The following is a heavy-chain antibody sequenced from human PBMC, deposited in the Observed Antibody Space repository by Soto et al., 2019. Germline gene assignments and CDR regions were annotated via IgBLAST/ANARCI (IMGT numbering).Heavy chain of an antibody. V-gene: IGHV4-59*11. CDR3: AREGGGYRFAY. CDR2: IFFTGNT. CDR1: GDFRRAHY. Sequence: SETLSLTCTVSGDFRRAHYWSWIRQPPGKGLEWLGYIFFTGNTKYNPSLKSRLSLSLDASKNQFSLTLTSVTTADTAVYYCAREGGGYRFAYWGQGTLVTVFS. D-gene: IGHD3-16*02. J-gene: IGHJ4*02.